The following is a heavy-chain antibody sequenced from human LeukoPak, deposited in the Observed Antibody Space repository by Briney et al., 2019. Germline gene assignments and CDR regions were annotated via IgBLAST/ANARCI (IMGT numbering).Heavy chain of an antibody. Sequence: SETLSLTCGVSGGSISNSNWWRLVRQPPVKGLEWIGENYDSGSTNCNPSLKIRVPISVDKSKNQFSLKLTSVTAAATAVYYCARVQVATGAFDISGQGTIVTVSS. J-gene: IGHJ3*02. CDR1: GGSISNSNW. V-gene: IGHV4-4*02. D-gene: IGHD4-17*01. CDR3: ARVQVATGAFDI. CDR2: NYDSGST.